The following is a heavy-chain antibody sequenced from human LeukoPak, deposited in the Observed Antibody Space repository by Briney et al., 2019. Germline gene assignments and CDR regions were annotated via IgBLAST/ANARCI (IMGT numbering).Heavy chain of an antibody. CDR3: ARGIESYGDYGY. CDR2: MYNSGST. V-gene: IGHV4-59*01. D-gene: IGHD4-17*01. J-gene: IGHJ4*02. Sequence: SEXXSLTCTVSGGSISGSYWSWIRQPPGKGLEWIAYMYNSGSTNYNPSLTSRVTISIDTSKNQFSLKLSSLTAADTAIYYCARGIESYGDYGYWGQGILVTVSS. CDR1: GGSISGSY.